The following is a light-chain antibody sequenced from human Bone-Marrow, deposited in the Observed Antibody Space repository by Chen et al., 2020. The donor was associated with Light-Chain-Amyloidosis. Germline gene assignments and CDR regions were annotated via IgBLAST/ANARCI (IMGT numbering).Light chain of an antibody. Sequence: EIVLTQSPATLSLSPGERATLSCRASQSVSSYLAWYQQKPGQAPRLLIYDASNRATGIPARFSGSVSGTDFTLTISSLEPEDFAVYDCQQRSNWPPGLTFGGGTKVEIK. CDR1: QSVSSY. CDR2: DAS. J-gene: IGKJ4*01. V-gene: IGKV3-11*01. CDR3: QQRSNWPPGLT.